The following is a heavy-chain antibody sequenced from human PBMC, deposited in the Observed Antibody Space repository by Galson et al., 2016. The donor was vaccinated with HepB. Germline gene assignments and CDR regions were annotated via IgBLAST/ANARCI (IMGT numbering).Heavy chain of an antibody. D-gene: IGHD3-3*01. Sequence: SETLSLTCTVSGGSISRYYWSWIRQPPGKGLEWIGHIFYTGSTNYNSSLNSRVTLSVDMSKNQFSLRLTSVTAADTAVYYCARLSYDFWSDQTAHYGMDVWGQGTTVTVSS. CDR3: ARLSYDFWSDQTAHYGMDV. CDR2: IFYTGST. CDR1: GGSISRYY. J-gene: IGHJ6*02. V-gene: IGHV4-59*01.